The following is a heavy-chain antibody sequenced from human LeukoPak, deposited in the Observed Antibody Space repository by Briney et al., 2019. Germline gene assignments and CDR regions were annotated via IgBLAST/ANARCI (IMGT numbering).Heavy chain of an antibody. J-gene: IGHJ6*02. D-gene: IGHD1-14*01. V-gene: IGHV3-48*03. Sequence: GGSLRLSCAASGFTFSSYEMNWVRQAPGKGLEWVSYISSSGSTIYYADSVKGRFTISRDNAKNSLYLQMNSLRAEDTAVYYCARRGVVAGTNYYYYGMDAWGQGTTVTVSS. CDR1: GFTFSSYE. CDR3: ARRGVVAGTNYYYYGMDA. CDR2: ISSSGSTI.